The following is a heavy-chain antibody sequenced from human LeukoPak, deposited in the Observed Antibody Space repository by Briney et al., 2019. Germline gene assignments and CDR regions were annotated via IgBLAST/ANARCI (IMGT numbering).Heavy chain of an antibody. V-gene: IGHV4-38-2*02. CDR1: GYSISSGYY. J-gene: IGHJ4*02. Sequence: PSETLSLTCTVSGYSISSGYYWGWIRQPPGKGLEWIGSIYHSGSTYYNPSLKSRVTISVDTSKNQFSLKLSSVTAADTAVYYCAKDWLYYDSSGYFDYWGQGTLVTVSS. D-gene: IGHD3-22*01. CDR3: AKDWLYYDSSGYFDY. CDR2: IYHSGST.